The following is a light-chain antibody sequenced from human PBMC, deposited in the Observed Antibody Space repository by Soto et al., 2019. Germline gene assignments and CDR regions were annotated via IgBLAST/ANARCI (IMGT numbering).Light chain of an antibody. CDR1: QSVSSSQ. CDR3: QHYANSVWT. CDR2: AAS. Sequence: IVLKQSPDTLSLSPGERATLSCRASQSVSSSQLVWYQQKPGQAPRLLIYAASSRATGIPDRFSGSGSGTDFTLTVSELETEDFAVYYCQHYANSVWTFGQGTKVEIK. V-gene: IGKV3-20*01. J-gene: IGKJ1*01.